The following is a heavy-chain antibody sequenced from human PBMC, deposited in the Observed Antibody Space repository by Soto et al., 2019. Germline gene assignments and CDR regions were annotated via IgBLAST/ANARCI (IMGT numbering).Heavy chain of an antibody. CDR2: MNPNSGNT. J-gene: IGHJ5*01. CDR1: GYTFATYD. V-gene: IGHV1-8*01. D-gene: IGHD2-21*01. CDR3: ARSDGYNFNWLDS. Sequence: QVQLVQSGPEVKTPGASVKVSCKASGYTFATYDINWVRQAPGQGLEWMGWMNPNSGNTGYAQKFQGRLTMTRDTALSVAHMELSSLRNEDTAVYYCARSDGYNFNWLDSWGQGTLVTVSA.